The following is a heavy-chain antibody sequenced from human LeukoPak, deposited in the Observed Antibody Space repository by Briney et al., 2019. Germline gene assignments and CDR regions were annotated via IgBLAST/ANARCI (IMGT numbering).Heavy chain of an antibody. CDR2: ISPYSGNT. CDR3: ARDFSVAGPDSDHFDY. D-gene: IGHD6-19*01. CDR1: GYTFTNYG. J-gene: IGHJ4*02. Sequence: GASVKVSCKASGYTFTNYGISWLRQAPGQGLEWMGWISPYSGNTNYTQKLQGRVTMTTDTPTNTAYMELRSLRSDDTAVYYCARDFSVAGPDSDHFDYWGQGTLVTVSS. V-gene: IGHV1-18*01.